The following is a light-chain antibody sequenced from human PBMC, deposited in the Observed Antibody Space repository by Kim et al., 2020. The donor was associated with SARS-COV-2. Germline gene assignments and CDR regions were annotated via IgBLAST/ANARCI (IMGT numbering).Light chain of an antibody. CDR2: GAS. Sequence: SPGERATLSCGASQSVSSSYLAWYQHKPGQAPRLLIYGASSRATGIPDRFSGSGSGTDFTLTISRLEPEDFAVYYCQQYGASPLTSGGGTKVDIK. V-gene: IGKV3-20*01. CDR3: QQYGASPLT. CDR1: QSVSSSY. J-gene: IGKJ4*01.